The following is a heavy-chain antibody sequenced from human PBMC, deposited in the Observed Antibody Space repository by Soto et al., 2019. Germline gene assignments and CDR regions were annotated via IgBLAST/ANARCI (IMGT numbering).Heavy chain of an antibody. CDR1: GYTFTSYG. CDR2: ISAYNGNT. V-gene: IGHV1-18*01. J-gene: IGHJ6*02. D-gene: IGHD5-18*01. Sequence: EASVKVSCKASGYTFTSYGISWVRQAPGQGLEWMGWISAYNGNTNYAQKLQGRVTMTTDTSTSTAYMELRSLRSDDTAVYYCARVGGYSYGYGYYYYGMDVWGQGTTVTVYS. CDR3: ARVGGYSYGYGYYYYGMDV.